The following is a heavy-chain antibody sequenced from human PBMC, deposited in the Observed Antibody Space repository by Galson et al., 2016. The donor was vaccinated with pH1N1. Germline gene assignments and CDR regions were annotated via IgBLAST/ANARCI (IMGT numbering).Heavy chain of an antibody. J-gene: IGHJ4*02. CDR3: ARDKRRYFDY. CDR2: ISGNGHKR. Sequence: SLRLSCAASGFTFNNYAMNWVRQAPGKGLEWVSVISGNGHKRYYADSVKGRFTISRDNSNNTLYLQMDRLRAEDTAIYYCARDKRRYFDYWGQGTLVTVSS. V-gene: IGHV3-23*01. CDR1: GFTFNNYA.